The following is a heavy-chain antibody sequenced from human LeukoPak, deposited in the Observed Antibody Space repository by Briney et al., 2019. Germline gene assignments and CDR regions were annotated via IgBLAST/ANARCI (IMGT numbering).Heavy chain of an antibody. D-gene: IGHD4-17*01. CDR1: GGSITSVSYS. CDR3: ARTAGKGDYVGWFDP. J-gene: IGHJ5*02. Sequence: SETVSLTCTVYGGSITSVSYSWAWIRQPPGKGLEWLGYIYSSGSAYYNPSLKSRVTISVDTSKNHFSLRLTSVTAADTAVYYCARTAGKGDYVGWFDPWGQGTLVTVSS. V-gene: IGHV4-30-4*07. CDR2: IYSSGSA.